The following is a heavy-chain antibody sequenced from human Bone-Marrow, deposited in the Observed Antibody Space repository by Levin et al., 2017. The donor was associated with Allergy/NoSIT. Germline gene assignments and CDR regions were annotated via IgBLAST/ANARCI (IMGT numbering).Heavy chain of an antibody. Sequence: LSLPCAVSGFHVDDYAMHWVRQAPGKGLEWVSGITWNRGKKDYADSVKGRFTISRDNAKNSLYLQMNSLRTEDTALYYCAKDISGDGSNFDHWGQGTLVTVSS. CDR1: GFHVDDYA. J-gene: IGHJ4*02. V-gene: IGHV3-9*01. D-gene: IGHD5-24*01. CDR2: ITWNRGKK. CDR3: AKDISGDGSNFDH.